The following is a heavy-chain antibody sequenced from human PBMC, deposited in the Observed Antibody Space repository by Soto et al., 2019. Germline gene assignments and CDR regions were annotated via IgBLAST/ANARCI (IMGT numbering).Heavy chain of an antibody. Sequence: GGSLRLSCAASGLTFSGSAIHWVRQASGKGLEWVGRIRSKANSYATAYAASVKGRFTITRDDSKNTAYLQMNSLKTEDTAVYYCTRISGYLYNYYGMDVWGQGTTVTVSS. J-gene: IGHJ6*02. CDR2: IRSKANSYAT. D-gene: IGHD5-12*01. CDR3: TRISGYLYNYYGMDV. CDR1: GLTFSGSA. V-gene: IGHV3-73*01.